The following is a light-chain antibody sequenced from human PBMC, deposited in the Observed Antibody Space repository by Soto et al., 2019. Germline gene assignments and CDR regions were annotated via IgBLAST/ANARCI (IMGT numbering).Light chain of an antibody. J-gene: IGKJ3*01. CDR3: QQSYTAVYT. Sequence: DIQMTQSPSSLSASVGDRVTITCRASQSIRNYLNWYQQKPGKVPNLLIYGASSLQSGVPSRFSGSGSKTDFTLTINNLQPEDFATYYCQQSYTAVYTFGPGTKVDIK. CDR2: GAS. V-gene: IGKV1-39*01. CDR1: QSIRNY.